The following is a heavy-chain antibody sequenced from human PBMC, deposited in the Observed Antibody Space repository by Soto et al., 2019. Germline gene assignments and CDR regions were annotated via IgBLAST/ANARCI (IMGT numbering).Heavy chain of an antibody. V-gene: IGHV4-39*01. Sequence: SETLSLTCGVSGDSSSNSRFYWACIREPSGEGLEWIGSIYHTGNAYYNPSLKSRVTISVDTSKNQFSLKVTSVTAADTALYYCARDYFDSSDYTTNWLAPWGQGNLVTASS. J-gene: IGHJ5*02. CDR3: ARDYFDSSDYTTNWLAP. CDR2: IYHTGNA. CDR1: GDSSSNSRFY. D-gene: IGHD3-22*01.